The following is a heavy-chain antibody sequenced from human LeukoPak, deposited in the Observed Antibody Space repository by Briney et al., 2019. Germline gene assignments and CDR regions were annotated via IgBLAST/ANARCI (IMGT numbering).Heavy chain of an antibody. V-gene: IGHV1-18*01. Sequence: GASVKVSCKASGYTFTSYGISWVRQAPGQGLEWMGWISAYNGNTNYAQKLQGRVTMTTDTSTSTAYMELRSLRSDDTAVYYCARTVTYYYDSSGYLLQNWYFDLWGRGTLVTVSS. J-gene: IGHJ2*01. D-gene: IGHD3-22*01. CDR1: GYTFTSYG. CDR2: ISAYNGNT. CDR3: ARTVTYYYDSSGYLLQNWYFDL.